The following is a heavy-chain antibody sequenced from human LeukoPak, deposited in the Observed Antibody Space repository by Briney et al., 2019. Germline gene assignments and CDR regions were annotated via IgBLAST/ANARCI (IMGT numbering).Heavy chain of an antibody. CDR3: ARVRGSYYGSGSYYN. CDR1: GGAFSGYY. V-gene: IGHV4-34*01. Sequence: SGTLFLSCAVSGGAFSGYYLSWIRQPPGKGLEWIGEINHSGSTNYNPSLKSRVTISVDTSKNQFSLKLSSATAADTAVYHCARVRGSYYGSGSYYNWGQGTLVTVSS. CDR2: INHSGST. J-gene: IGHJ4*02. D-gene: IGHD3-10*01.